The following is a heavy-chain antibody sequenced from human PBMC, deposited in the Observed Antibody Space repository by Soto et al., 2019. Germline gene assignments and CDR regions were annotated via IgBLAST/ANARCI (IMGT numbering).Heavy chain of an antibody. J-gene: IGHJ4*02. CDR3: ARPVLRFLEWSANYFDY. D-gene: IGHD3-3*01. CDR1: GFTFSSSG. Sequence: GGPLRLSCAASGFTFSSSGMHWVRQAPGKGLEWVAVIWYDGSNKYYADSVKGRFTISRDNSKNTLYLQMNSLRAEDTAVYYCARPVLRFLEWSANYFDYWGQGTLVTVSS. CDR2: IWYDGSNK. V-gene: IGHV3-33*01.